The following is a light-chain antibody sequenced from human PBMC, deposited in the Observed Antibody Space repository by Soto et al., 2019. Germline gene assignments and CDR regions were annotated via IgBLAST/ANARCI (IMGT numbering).Light chain of an antibody. Sequence: QSALTQPPSASGSPGQSVTISCTGTSSDVGGYNYVSWYQQHPGKAPNLMIYEVSKRPSGVPDRFSGSNSGNTASLTVSGLQAEDEADYYCSSYAGSLYVFGTGTKLTVL. CDR1: SSDVGGYNY. CDR2: EVS. V-gene: IGLV2-8*01. J-gene: IGLJ1*01. CDR3: SSYAGSLYV.